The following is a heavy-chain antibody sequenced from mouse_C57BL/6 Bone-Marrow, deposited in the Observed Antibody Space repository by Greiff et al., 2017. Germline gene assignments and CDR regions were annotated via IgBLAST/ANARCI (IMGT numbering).Heavy chain of an antibody. CDR1: GFTFSSYA. CDR2: ISSGGDYI. D-gene: IGHD2-1*01. V-gene: IGHV5-9-1*02. Sequence: DVMLVESGEGLVKPGGSLKLSCAASGFTFSSYAMSWVRQTPEKRLEWVAYISSGGDYIYYADTVKGRFTISRDNARNTLYLQMSSLKSEDTAMYYCTRGPSYGILYYFDDWGQGTTLTVSS. J-gene: IGHJ2*01. CDR3: TRGPSYGILYYFDD.